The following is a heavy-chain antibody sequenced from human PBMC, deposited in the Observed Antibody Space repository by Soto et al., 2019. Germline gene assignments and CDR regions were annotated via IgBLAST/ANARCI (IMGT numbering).Heavy chain of an antibody. Sequence: EAQLVESGGGLVKPGGSLRLSCAASGFTFISYSMNCFRQAPGKGLEWFSAIRRSSSYIYYADSVSGRFTRSRDNAKNSLYLQMNSLRDADTGVYYCARVLAVGGFDYWVQGTMVTVCS. CDR3: ARVLAVGGFDY. J-gene: IGHJ4*02. CDR2: IRRSSSYI. V-gene: IGHV3-21*01. D-gene: IGHD6-19*01. CDR1: GFTFISYS.